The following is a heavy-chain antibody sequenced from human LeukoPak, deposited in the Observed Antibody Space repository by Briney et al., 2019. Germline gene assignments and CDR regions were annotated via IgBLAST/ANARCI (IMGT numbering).Heavy chain of an antibody. V-gene: IGHV3-49*04. CDR1: GFTFGDYA. CDR3: TRVVVTAIEFVDY. CDR2: IRSKAYGGTT. D-gene: IGHD2-21*02. Sequence: GGSLRLSCTASGFTFGDYAMSWVRQAPGKGLEWVGFIRSKAYGGTTEYAASVKGRFTISRDDSKSIAYLRMNSLKTEDTAVYYCTRVVVTAIEFVDYWGQGTLVTVSS. J-gene: IGHJ4*02.